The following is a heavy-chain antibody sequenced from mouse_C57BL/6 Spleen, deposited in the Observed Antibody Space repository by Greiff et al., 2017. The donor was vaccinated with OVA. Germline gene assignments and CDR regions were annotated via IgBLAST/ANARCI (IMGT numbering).Heavy chain of an antibody. CDR2: ISYDGSN. D-gene: IGHD2-1*01. CDR3: ARDGNSAWFAY. Sequence: EESGPGLVKPSQSLSLTCSVTGYSITSGYYRNWIRQFPGNKLEWMGYISYDGSNNYNPSLKNRISITRDTSKNQFFLKLNSVTTEDTATYYCARDGNSAWFAYWGQGTLVTVSA. CDR1: GYSITSGYY. V-gene: IGHV3-6*01. J-gene: IGHJ3*01.